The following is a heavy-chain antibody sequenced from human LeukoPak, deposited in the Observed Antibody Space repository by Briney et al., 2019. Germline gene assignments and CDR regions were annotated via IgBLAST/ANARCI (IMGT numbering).Heavy chain of an antibody. V-gene: IGHV1-3*02. CDR2: TNAGNGNT. CDR3: ARARYETRIWPKSRYDYYHYMDV. J-gene: IGHJ6*03. Sequence: GASVKVSCKASGYTFTSYVIHWVRQAPGQRLEWMGWTNAGNGNTKYSQEFQDRVTITRDTSASTVYMELSSLRSGDMAVYYCARARYETRIWPKSRYDYYHYMDVWGKGTTVTISS. CDR1: GYTFTSYV. D-gene: IGHD2-15*01.